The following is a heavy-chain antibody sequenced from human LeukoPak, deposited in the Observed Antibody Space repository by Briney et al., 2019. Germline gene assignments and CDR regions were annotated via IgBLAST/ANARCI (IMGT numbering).Heavy chain of an antibody. V-gene: IGHV3-48*03. CDR2: ISSSGSII. J-gene: IGHJ6*04. CDR1: GFTFSNYE. Sequence: GGSLRLSCPASGFTFSNYELNWVRQAPGKGLEWVSHISSSGSIIYYADSVKGRFTISRDDAKNSLYLQMNGLRAEDTAVYYCARGVVMDVWGKGTTVTVSS. D-gene: IGHD2-15*01. CDR3: ARGVVMDV.